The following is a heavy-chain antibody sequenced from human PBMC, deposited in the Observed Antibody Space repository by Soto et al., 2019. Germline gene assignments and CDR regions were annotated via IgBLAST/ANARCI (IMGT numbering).Heavy chain of an antibody. CDR1: GYSFTTHG. V-gene: IGHV1-18*01. Sequence: QIQLVQSGGEVKKPGASVKVSCKASGYSFTTHGITWVRQAPGHGLEWMGWISTYNAKTNYTQNLQGRVTLTRETSTNTAYIELRSLRSDDTAVYFCARVHSGWYGPEYLDLWGRCTLVTVSS. J-gene: IGHJ2*01. CDR3: ARVHSGWYGPEYLDL. CDR2: ISTYNAKT. D-gene: IGHD6-19*01.